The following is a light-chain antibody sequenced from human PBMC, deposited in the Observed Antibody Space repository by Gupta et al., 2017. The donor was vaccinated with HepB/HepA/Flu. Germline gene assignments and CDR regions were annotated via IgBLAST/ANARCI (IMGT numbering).Light chain of an antibody. CDR1: QTVRYRY. V-gene: IGKV3-20*01. CDR3: QQYDNSSCS. J-gene: IGKJ2*02. Sequence: ELVLTPSPGTLSLSPGQRVSLSCRASQTVRYRYLAWYQQKPGQTPSLLIYGASNRATGVPDRFIGSGSGTDFTLTISRLEPEDFAVYYCQQYDNSSCSFGQGTKLEI. CDR2: GAS.